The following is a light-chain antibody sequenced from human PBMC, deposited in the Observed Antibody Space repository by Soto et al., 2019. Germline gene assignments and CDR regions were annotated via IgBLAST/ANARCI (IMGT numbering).Light chain of an antibody. Sequence: SALTQPASVSGSPGQSITIFCTGTSSDVGGYNFVSWYQQHPGKAPKLMIYEVTDRPSGVSNRFSGSKSGNTASLTISGLQAEDEADYYCSSYTSTSTPVVFGGGTKLTVL. V-gene: IGLV2-14*01. CDR1: SSDVGGYNF. CDR3: SSYTSTSTPVV. CDR2: EVT. J-gene: IGLJ2*01.